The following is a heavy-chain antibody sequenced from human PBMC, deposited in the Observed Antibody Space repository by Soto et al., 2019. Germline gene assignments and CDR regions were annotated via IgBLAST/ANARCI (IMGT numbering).Heavy chain of an antibody. D-gene: IGHD3-22*01. Sequence: GESLKISCKGSGYSFTSYWIGWVRQMPGKGLEWMGIIYPGDSDTRYSPSFQGQVTISADKSISTAYLQWSSLKASDTAMYYCARHGGYYYDSSGYSNWFDPWGQGTLVTVSS. CDR2: IYPGDSDT. CDR3: ARHGGYYYDSSGYSNWFDP. V-gene: IGHV5-51*01. CDR1: GYSFTSYW. J-gene: IGHJ5*02.